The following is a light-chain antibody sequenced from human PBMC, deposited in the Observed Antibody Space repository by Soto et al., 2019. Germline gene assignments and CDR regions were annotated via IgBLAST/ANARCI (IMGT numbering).Light chain of an antibody. J-gene: IGKJ4*01. CDR3: QQYDIGSG. CDR1: ESVSTN. CDR2: AAS. V-gene: IGKV3D-15*01. Sequence: EIVMTQSPATLSVSPGDRATLSCRASESVSTNLAWYQQRPGQAPRLLIYAASARATGIPARFTGSGCGTEFTFTISSLQAEDFAVYCCQQYDIGSGFGGGTK.